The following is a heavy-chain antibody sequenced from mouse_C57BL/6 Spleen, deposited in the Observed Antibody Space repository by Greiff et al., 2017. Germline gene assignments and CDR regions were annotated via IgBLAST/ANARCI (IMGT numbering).Heavy chain of an antibody. J-gene: IGHJ4*01. D-gene: IGHD1-1*01. CDR1: GYTFTDYY. Sequence: VQLQQSGAELVRPGASVKLSCKASGYTFTDYYINWVKQRPGQGLEWIARIYPGSGNTYYNEKFKGKATMTAEKSSSTAYMQLSSLTSEDSAVYFCARVLYPHYYAMDYWGQGTSVTVSS. CDR2: IYPGSGNT. CDR3: ARVLYPHYYAMDY. V-gene: IGHV1-76*01.